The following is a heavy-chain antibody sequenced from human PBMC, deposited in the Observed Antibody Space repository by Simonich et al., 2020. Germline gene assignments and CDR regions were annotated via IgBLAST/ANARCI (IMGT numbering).Heavy chain of an antibody. CDR1: GGTFSSYA. D-gene: IGHD3-10*01. Sequence: QVQLVQSGAEVKKPGSSVKVSCKASGGTFSSYAISWVRQAPGQGLEWKGGIIPILGIENYEQKFQGRVTITADKSTSTAYMELSSLRSEDTAVYYCARTNTMRELDTMVRGVDYFDYWGQGTLVTVSS. CDR2: IIPILGIE. CDR3: ARTNTMRELDTMVRGVDYFDY. V-gene: IGHV1-69*09. J-gene: IGHJ4*02.